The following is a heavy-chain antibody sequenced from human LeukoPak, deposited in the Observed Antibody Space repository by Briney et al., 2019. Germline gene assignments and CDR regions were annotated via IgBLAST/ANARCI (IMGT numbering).Heavy chain of an antibody. D-gene: IGHD2-21*02. V-gene: IGHV3-23*01. CDR3: AREGVHIVVVTAIDY. CDR1: GFTFSSYA. Sequence: GGSLRLSCAASGFTFSSYAMSWVRQAPGKGLEWVSAISGSGGSTYYADSVKGRFTISRDNSKNTLYLQMNSLRAEDTAVYYCAREGVHIVVVTAIDYWGQGTLVTVSS. J-gene: IGHJ4*02. CDR2: ISGSGGST.